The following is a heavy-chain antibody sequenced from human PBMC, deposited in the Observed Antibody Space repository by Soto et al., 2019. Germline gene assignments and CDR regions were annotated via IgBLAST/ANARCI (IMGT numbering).Heavy chain of an antibody. CDR1: GYSFSSYG. V-gene: IGHV1-18*01. Sequence: GASVKVSCKASGYSFSSYGVNWVRQAPGQGLEWMGWINTKTGNRNYAQKFEDRVTMTTATSTSTVYMELRSLRSDDTAVYYCARDRLRGYDSSGFYSWGQGSLVTVSS. CDR3: ARDRLRGYDSSGFYS. D-gene: IGHD3-22*01. CDR2: INTKTGNR. J-gene: IGHJ4*02.